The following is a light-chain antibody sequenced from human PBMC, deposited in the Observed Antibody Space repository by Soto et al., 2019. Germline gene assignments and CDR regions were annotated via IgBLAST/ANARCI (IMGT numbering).Light chain of an antibody. Sequence: QSVLTQPASVSGSPGQSITISCTGTSSDVGTYNLVSWYQQHPGKAPKLMIYEVSKWPSGVSSRFSGSKSGNTASLTISGLQAEDGADYYRCSYAPGNTYVFGTGTKLTVL. J-gene: IGLJ1*01. CDR2: EVS. CDR3: CSYAPGNTYV. CDR1: SSDVGTYNL. V-gene: IGLV2-23*02.